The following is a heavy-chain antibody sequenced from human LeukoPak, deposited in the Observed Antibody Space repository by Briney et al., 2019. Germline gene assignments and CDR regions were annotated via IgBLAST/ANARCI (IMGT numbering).Heavy chain of an antibody. CDR2: IKQDGSEK. J-gene: IGHJ3*02. CDR3: ARGGLIVVKEKALDI. V-gene: IGHV3-7*01. D-gene: IGHD3-22*01. Sequence: PGGSLRLSCAASGFTFSSYWMSWVRQAPGKGLEWVANIKQDGSEKYYVDSVKGRFTISRDNAKNSLYLQMNSLRAEDTAVYYCARGGLIVVKEKALDIWGQGTMVTVSS. CDR1: GFTFSSYW.